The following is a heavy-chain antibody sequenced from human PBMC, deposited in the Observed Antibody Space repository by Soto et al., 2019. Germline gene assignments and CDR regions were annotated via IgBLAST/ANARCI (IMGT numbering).Heavy chain of an antibody. CDR2: IFDSGST. J-gene: IGHJ5*02. D-gene: IGHD3-10*01. CDR1: GDSIRHYN. V-gene: IGHV4-59*08. Sequence: PSETLSLTCTISGDSIRHYNWNWIRQPPGKGLEWIGCIFDSGSTNYNPSLKGRVTISTDTSKYQFSLKLTSVTATDTAIYYCARRDPNGVTWLDPWGQGTLVTVSS. CDR3: ARRDPNGVTWLDP.